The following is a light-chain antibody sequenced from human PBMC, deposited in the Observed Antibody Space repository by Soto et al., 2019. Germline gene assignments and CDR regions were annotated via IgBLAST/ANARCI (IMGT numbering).Light chain of an antibody. Sequence: QSALTQPASVSGSPGQSITISCTGTSSDVGSYNLVSWYQQHPGRAPKFMIYEVNKRPSGVSNRFSGSKSGNTASLTISGLQAEDEADYYCCSYAGSGTLVFGGGTKLTVL. V-gene: IGLV2-23*02. J-gene: IGLJ2*01. CDR3: CSYAGSGTLV. CDR2: EVN. CDR1: SSDVGSYNL.